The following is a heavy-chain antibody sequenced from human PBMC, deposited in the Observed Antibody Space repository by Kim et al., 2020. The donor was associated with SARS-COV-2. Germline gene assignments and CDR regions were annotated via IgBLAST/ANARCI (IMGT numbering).Heavy chain of an antibody. D-gene: IGHD4-17*01. V-gene: IGHV3-73*01. CDR3: TATVTTFDY. CDR1: GFTFSGSA. Sequence: GGSLRLSCAASGFTFSGSAMHWVRQASGKGLEWVGRIRSKANSYATAYAASVKGRFTISRDDSKNTAYLQMNSLKTEDTAVYYCTATVTTFDYWGQGTLVTVSS. J-gene: IGHJ4*02. CDR2: IRSKANSYAT.